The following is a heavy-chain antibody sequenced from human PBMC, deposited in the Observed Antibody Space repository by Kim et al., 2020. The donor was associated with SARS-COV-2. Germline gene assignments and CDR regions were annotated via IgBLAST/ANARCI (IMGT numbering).Heavy chain of an antibody. D-gene: IGHD2-2*01. CDR3: ARVPAASLRAFDI. V-gene: IGHV4-34*01. Sequence: YNPSLKSRVTISVDTSKNQFSLKLSSVTAADTAVYYCARVPAASLRAFDIWGQGTMVTVSS. J-gene: IGHJ3*02.